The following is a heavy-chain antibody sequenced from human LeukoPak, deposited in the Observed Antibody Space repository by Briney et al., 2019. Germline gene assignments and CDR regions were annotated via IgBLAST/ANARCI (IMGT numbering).Heavy chain of an antibody. CDR3: ARHGAIPEY. CDR2: IYYRGST. D-gene: IGHD2-21*01. V-gene: IGHV4-59*08. Sequence: SETLSLTCSVSGGSMGTYYWTWVRQPPGKGLEWIGYIYYRGSTNYNPSLKSRVTISEDTAKNQFSLKLASVPAADTAVYYCARHGAIPEYWGQGSLVIVSS. J-gene: IGHJ4*02. CDR1: GGSMGTYY.